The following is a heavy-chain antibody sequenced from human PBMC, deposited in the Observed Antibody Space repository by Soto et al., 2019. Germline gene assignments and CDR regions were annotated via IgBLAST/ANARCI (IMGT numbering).Heavy chain of an antibody. CDR1: GYTFTSYD. Sequence: GASVKVSCKASGYTFTSYDINWVRQATGQGLEWMGWMNPNSGNTGYAQKFQGRVTMTRNTSISTAYMELSSLRSEDTAVYYCARIDCSGGSCYKRNFDYWGQGTLVTVSS. V-gene: IGHV1-8*01. D-gene: IGHD2-15*01. CDR2: MNPNSGNT. J-gene: IGHJ4*02. CDR3: ARIDCSGGSCYKRNFDY.